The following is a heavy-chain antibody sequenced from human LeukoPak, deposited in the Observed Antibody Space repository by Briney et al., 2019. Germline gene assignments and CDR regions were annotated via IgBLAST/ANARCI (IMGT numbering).Heavy chain of an antibody. Sequence: SETLSLTCTVSGGSISSSSYYWGWIRQPPGKGLEWIGSIYYSGSTYYNPSLKSRVTISVDTSKNQFSLKLSSVTAADTAVYYCASHTGNYYDSEFDYWGQGTLVTVSS. CDR2: IYYSGST. J-gene: IGHJ4*02. CDR1: GGSISSSSYY. D-gene: IGHD3-22*01. V-gene: IGHV4-39*07. CDR3: ASHTGNYYDSEFDY.